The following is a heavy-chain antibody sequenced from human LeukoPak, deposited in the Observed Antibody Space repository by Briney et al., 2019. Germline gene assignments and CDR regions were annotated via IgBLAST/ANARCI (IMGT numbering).Heavy chain of an antibody. V-gene: IGHV3-53*01. CDR3: ARDSIMSTVTTDY. Sequence: PGGSLRLSCAASGFTFSSNYMSWVRQAPGKGLGWVSVIYSGGSTYYADSVKGRFTISRDNSKNTLYLQMNSLRAEDTAVYYCARDSIMSTVTTDYWGQGTLVTVSS. CDR2: IYSGGST. D-gene: IGHD4-11*01. J-gene: IGHJ4*02. CDR1: GFTFSSNY.